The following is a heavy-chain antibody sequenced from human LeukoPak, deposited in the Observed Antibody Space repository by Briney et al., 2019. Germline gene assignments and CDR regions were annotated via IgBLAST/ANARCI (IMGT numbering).Heavy chain of an antibody. CDR3: ARHSGYDSRYFDY. CDR1: GGSISSGTYY. V-gene: IGHV4-39*01. J-gene: IGHJ4*02. D-gene: IGHD5-12*01. Sequence: SETLSLTCTLSGGSISSGTYYWAWIRQPPGKGLEWIGSIYDNGRTYYKPSLKSRVTISVDTSKNPFSLKLSTITAADTAIYYCARHSGYDSRYFDYWGQGTLVAVSS. CDR2: IYDNGRT.